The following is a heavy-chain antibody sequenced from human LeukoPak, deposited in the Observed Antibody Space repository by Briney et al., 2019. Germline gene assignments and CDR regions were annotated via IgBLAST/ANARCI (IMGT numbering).Heavy chain of an antibody. CDR1: GFTFSTYW. CDR2: ISSDGIST. J-gene: IGHJ3*02. CDR3: ARKVDYSSSSHAFDI. Sequence: GGSLRLSCAASGFTFSTYWMHWVRQAPGKGLVWVSRISSDGISTDYADSVKGRFTISRDNAKNTLYLQLNSLRAEDTAVYYCARKVDYSSSSHAFDIWGQGTMVTVSS. V-gene: IGHV3-74*01. D-gene: IGHD6-6*01.